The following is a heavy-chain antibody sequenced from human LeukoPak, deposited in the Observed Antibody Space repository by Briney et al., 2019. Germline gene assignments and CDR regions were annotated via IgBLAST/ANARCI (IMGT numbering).Heavy chain of an antibody. CDR3: ARDGIFDI. V-gene: IGHV1-2*02. D-gene: IGHD1-14*01. Sequence: ASVKVSCKASGYTFIDYYVHWVRQAPGQGLEWMGWINPNTGGTNYAQKFQGRVTMSRDTSINTVYMEVSRLTSDDTAVYYCARDGIFDIGGKGTMVTVSS. CDR2: INPNTGGT. CDR1: GYTFIDYY. J-gene: IGHJ3*02.